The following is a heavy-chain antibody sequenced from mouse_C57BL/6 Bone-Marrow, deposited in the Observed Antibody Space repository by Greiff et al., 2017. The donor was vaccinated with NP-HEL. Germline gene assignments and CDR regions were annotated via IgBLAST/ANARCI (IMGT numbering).Heavy chain of an antibody. Sequence: VQLQQSGPELVKPGASVKISCKASGYAFSSSWMNWVKQRPGQGLEWIGRIYPGDGDTNYNGKFKGKATLTADTSSSTAYMQLSSLTSEDSAVYFCARSGGGFAYWGQGTLVTVSA. J-gene: IGHJ3*01. CDR1: GYAFSSSW. D-gene: IGHD3-1*01. CDR2: IYPGDGDT. V-gene: IGHV1-82*01. CDR3: ARSGGGFAY.